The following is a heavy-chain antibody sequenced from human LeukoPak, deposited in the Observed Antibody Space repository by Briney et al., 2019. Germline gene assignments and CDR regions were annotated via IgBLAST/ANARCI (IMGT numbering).Heavy chain of an antibody. J-gene: IGHJ4*02. V-gene: IGHV1-8*01. D-gene: IGHD4-23*01. Sequence: VASVKVSCKASGYSFSSNDINWVRQATGQGLEWMGWMNPNSGNTGYAQKFQGRVTMTRNTSISTAYMELSSLRSEDTAVYYCARRRVDDYGGNWGDWGQGTLVTVSS. CDR2: MNPNSGNT. CDR3: ARRRVDDYGGNWGD. CDR1: GYSFSSND.